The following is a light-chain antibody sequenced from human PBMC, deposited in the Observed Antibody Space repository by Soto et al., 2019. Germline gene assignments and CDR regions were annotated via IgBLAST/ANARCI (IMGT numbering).Light chain of an antibody. V-gene: IGKV4-1*01. CDR3: QQYYSTPRT. CDR1: QSVLYSSNNKNY. J-gene: IGKJ1*01. Sequence: DIVMTQSQASLAVSLGERATINCKSSQSVLYSSNNKNYLAWYQQKPGQPPKLLIYWASTRESGVPDRFSGSGSGTDFTLTISSLQAEDVAVYYCQQYYSTPRTFGQGTKVELK. CDR2: WAS.